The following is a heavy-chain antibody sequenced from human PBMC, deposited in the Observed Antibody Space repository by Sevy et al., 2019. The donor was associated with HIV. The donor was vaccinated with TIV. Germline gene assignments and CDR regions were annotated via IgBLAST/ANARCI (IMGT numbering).Heavy chain of an antibody. CDR3: AREEYFYRSGTYGYGMDV. CDR1: GGSMRSSHW. J-gene: IGHJ6*02. V-gene: IGHV4-4*02. D-gene: IGHD3-10*01. CDR2: IYYSGSR. Sequence: SETLSLTCSVSGGSMRSSHWWSWVRQSPGKGLEWIGEIYYSGSRNYNPSLKSRLTISVDTSNNLFSLRLSSVTAADTAVYYCAREEYFYRSGTYGYGMDVWGQGTTVTVSS.